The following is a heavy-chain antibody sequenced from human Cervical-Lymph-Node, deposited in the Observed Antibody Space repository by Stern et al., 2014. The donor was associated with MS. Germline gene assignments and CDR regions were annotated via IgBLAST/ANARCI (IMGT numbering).Heavy chain of an antibody. V-gene: IGHV3-30*04. J-gene: IGHJ6*02. CDR2: VSYDGSDE. CDR3: ARDRTVTTYYYYYGVDV. Sequence: QVQLVQSGGGVVQPGRSLRLSCAASGFTFSYSTMHWVRQAPGKGLEWVATVSYDGSDEYYPDSVKGRFTISRDNSKNTLYLQVNSLRAEDTGVYFCARDRTVTTYYYYYGVDVWGQGTTVTVSS. CDR1: GFTFSYST. D-gene: IGHD4-11*01.